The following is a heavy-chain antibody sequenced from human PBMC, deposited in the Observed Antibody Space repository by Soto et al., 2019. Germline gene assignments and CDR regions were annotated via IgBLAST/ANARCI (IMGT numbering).Heavy chain of an antibody. CDR1: GYNFTTLW. Sequence: GESLKISCKRSGYNFTTLWIGWVRQVPAKGLEWVGNIYPGYSETKYSTLFEGQVTISADRSTNPPYLQWRSLRAPDTAMYYCAGLGYSGAIYFDSWGLGALVTVSS. CDR3: AGLGYSGAIYFDS. D-gene: IGHD5-18*01. V-gene: IGHV5-51*01. CDR2: IYPGYSET. J-gene: IGHJ4*02.